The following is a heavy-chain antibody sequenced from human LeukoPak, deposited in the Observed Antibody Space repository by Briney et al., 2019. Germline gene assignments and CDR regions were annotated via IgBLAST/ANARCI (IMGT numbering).Heavy chain of an antibody. CDR1: GFTFRNFG. J-gene: IGHJ4*02. Sequence: PGGSLRLSCAASGFTFRNFGMHWVRQAPGKGLEWVAVIWNDGTNNYYADSVQGRFTISRDNSKNTLYLQMNSLRAEDTAVYYCARAQWLATYYFDYWGQGTLVTVSS. CDR3: ARAQWLATYYFDY. CDR2: IWNDGTNN. V-gene: IGHV3-33*01. D-gene: IGHD6-19*01.